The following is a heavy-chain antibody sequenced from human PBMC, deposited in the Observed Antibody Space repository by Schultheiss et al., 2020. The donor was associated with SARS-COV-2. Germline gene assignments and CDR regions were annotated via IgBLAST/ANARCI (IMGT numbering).Heavy chain of an antibody. CDR3: ARDGYSSGWYWSDTRMKMYV. CDR1: GFTFSSYS. D-gene: IGHD6-19*01. J-gene: IGHJ6*02. Sequence: GGSLRLSCAASGFTFSSYSMNWVRQAPGKGLEWVAVISYDGSNKYYADSVKGRFTISRDNAKNTLDLQMNSLRAEDTAVYYCARDGYSSGWYWSDTRMKMYVWGQGTTVTVSS. V-gene: IGHV3-30*03. CDR2: ISYDGSNK.